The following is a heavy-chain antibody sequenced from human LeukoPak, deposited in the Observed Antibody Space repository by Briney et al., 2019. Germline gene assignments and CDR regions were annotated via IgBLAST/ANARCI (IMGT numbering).Heavy chain of an antibody. J-gene: IGHJ4*02. CDR2: INPNSGGT. CDR1: GYTFTGYY. D-gene: IGHD2-15*01. Sequence: ASVKVSCKASGYTFTGYYMHWLRQAPGQGLEWMGWINPNSGGTNYAQKFPGRVTMTRDTSISTAYMELSRLRSDDTAVYYCARDFEGYCSGGSCYKDGYYFDYWGQGTLVTVSS. CDR3: ARDFEGYCSGGSCYKDGYYFDY. V-gene: IGHV1-2*02.